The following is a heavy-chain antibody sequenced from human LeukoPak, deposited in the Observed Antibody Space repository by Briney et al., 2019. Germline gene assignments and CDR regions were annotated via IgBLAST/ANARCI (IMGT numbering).Heavy chain of an antibody. J-gene: IGHJ4*02. CDR1: GYTFTSYY. V-gene: IGHV1-46*01. CDR2: INPSGGST. D-gene: IGHD4-17*01. Sequence: ASVKVSCKASGYTFTSYYMHWVRQAPGQGLEWMGIINPSGGSTSYAQKFQGRVTMTRDTSTSTVYMELSSLRSEDTAVYYCARALSKDYGDYPALYWGQGTLATVSS. CDR3: ARALSKDYGDYPALY.